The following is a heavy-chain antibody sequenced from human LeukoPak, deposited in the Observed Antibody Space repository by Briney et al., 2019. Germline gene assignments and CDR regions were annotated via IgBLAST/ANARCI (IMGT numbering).Heavy chain of an antibody. CDR1: GFTFSSYS. CDR2: ISSSSSYI. D-gene: IGHD6-19*01. J-gene: IGHJ4*02. Sequence: PGGSLRLSCAASGFTFSSYSMNWVRQAPGKGLEWVSSISSSSSYIYYADSVKGRFTISRDNAKNSLYLQMNSLRAEDTAVYYCARAPEQWHTRLIDYWGQGALVTVSS. CDR3: ARAPEQWHTRLIDY. V-gene: IGHV3-21*01.